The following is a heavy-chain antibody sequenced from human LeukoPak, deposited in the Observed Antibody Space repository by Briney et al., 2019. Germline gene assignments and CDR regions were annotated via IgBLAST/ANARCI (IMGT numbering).Heavy chain of an antibody. V-gene: IGHV3-30*03. CDR2: ISYDGSNK. CDR1: GFTFSSYG. J-gene: IGHJ4*02. Sequence: PGGSLRLSCAASGFTFSSYGMHWVRQAPGKGLEWVAVISYDGSNKYYADSVKGRFTISRDNSKNTLYLQMNSLRAEDTAVYYCARRYYYNLGSFPFDFWGQGTLVTVSS. CDR3: ARRYYYNLGSFPFDF. D-gene: IGHD3-10*01.